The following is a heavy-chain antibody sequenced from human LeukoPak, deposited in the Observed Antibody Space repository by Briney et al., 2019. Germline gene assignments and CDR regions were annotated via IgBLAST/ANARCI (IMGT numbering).Heavy chain of an antibody. Sequence: PSETLSLTCAVYGGSFSGYYWSWIRQPPGKGLEWIGDINHSGSTNYNPSLKGRVTISVDTSKNQFSLKLSSVTAADTAVYYCARDTRRNWNYVVSYYYYGMDVWGQGTLVTVSS. V-gene: IGHV4-34*01. J-gene: IGHJ6*02. CDR1: GGSFSGYY. D-gene: IGHD1-7*01. CDR3: ARDTRRNWNYVVSYYYYGMDV. CDR2: INHSGST.